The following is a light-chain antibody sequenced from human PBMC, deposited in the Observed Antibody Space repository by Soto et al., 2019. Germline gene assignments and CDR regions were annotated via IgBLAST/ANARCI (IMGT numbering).Light chain of an antibody. CDR3: HT. CDR1: ESMSNC. Sequence: DIPMTQSPSTLSASVGDRVTITCRASESMSNCLAWYQQKPGKAPKLLISGASSLQSGVPSRFSGSASGTEFTLTISSLQPDDIATYYCHTFGQGTRLEIK. V-gene: IGKV1-5*01. CDR2: GAS. J-gene: IGKJ5*01.